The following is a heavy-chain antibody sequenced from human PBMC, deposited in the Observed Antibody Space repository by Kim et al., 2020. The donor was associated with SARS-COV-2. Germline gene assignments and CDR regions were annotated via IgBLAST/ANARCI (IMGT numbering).Heavy chain of an antibody. Sequence: NRSGGCTTYAQKFQGRVTMTADTSTNTVYMELSSLRSDDTAVYYCAKEGGHWGQGTLVTVSS. D-gene: IGHD2-15*01. CDR3: AKEGGH. CDR2: NRSGGCT. J-gene: IGHJ4*02. V-gene: IGHV1-46*01.